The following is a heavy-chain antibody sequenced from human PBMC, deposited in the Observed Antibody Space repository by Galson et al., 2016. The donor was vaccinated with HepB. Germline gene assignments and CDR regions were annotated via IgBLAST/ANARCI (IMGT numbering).Heavy chain of an antibody. CDR2: IRIKANGGTA. CDR1: GFTFGGFA. D-gene: IGHD4-23*01. V-gene: IGHV3-49*03. J-gene: IGHJ4*02. CDR3: VADHGGFDALDF. Sequence: SLRLSCATSGFTFGGFAMTWFRQAPGKGLGWVGFIRIKANGGTAEYAASVKGRFTISRDDSKNIAYLQMESLNAEDTAIYYCVADHGGFDALDFWGQGTLVTVSS.